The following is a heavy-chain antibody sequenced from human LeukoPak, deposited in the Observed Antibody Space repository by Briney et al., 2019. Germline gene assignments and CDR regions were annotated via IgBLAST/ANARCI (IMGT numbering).Heavy chain of an antibody. CDR2: ISGSGGST. CDR1: GFTFSSYA. D-gene: IGHD3-10*01. Sequence: GWSLRLSCAASGFTFSSYAMSWVRQAPGKVLEWVSAISGSGGSTYYADSVKGRFTISRDNSKNTLYLQMNSLRAEDTAVYYCLWFGELSLGYWGQGTLVTVSS. V-gene: IGHV3-23*01. CDR3: LWFGELSLGY. J-gene: IGHJ4*02.